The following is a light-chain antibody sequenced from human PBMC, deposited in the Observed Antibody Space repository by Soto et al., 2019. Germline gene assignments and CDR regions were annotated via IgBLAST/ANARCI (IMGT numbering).Light chain of an antibody. CDR3: QQYNSYST. CDR1: QSISSW. Sequence: DIQMTQSPSTLSASVGDRVTITCRASQSISSWLAWYQQKPGKAPKPLIYKASSLESGVPSRFSRSGSRTEFTLTISSLQPDDFATYYCQQYNSYSTFGQGTKVDIK. V-gene: IGKV1-5*03. CDR2: KAS. J-gene: IGKJ1*01.